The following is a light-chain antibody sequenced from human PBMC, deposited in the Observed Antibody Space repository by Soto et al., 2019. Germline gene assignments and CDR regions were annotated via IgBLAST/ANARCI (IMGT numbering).Light chain of an antibody. Sequence: DIQMTQSPSSASASVGDRVTITCRASQDINNYLAWYQQKPGAAPDLLIFAASSLQSGVPSRFSGSGSGTDFTLTISSLQPEDFAPYYCQQGSSFPYTFGQGTKLEI. J-gene: IGKJ2*01. CDR1: QDINNY. V-gene: IGKV1-12*01. CDR3: QQGSSFPYT. CDR2: AAS.